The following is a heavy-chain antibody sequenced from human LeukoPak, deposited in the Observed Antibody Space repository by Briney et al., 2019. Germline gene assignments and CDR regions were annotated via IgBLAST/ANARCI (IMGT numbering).Heavy chain of an antibody. D-gene: IGHD2-8*02. CDR2: IAHHGSNK. CDR1: GFTFSSYA. CDR3: AKDGSWSCTD. V-gene: IGHV3-30*02. J-gene: IGHJ4*02. Sequence: GGSLRLSCAASGFTFSSYAMHWVRQGPGKGLEWVAYIAHHGSNKYYADSVKGRFTISRDNSKRTLYLQVNNLRADDTAVYYCAKDGSWSCTDWGQGALVTVSS.